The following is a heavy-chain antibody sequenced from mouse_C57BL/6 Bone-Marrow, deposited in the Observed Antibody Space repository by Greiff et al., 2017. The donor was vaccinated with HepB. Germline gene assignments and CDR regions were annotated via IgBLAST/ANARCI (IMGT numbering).Heavy chain of an antibody. J-gene: IGHJ4*01. CDR1: GFTFSDYG. Sequence: EVKLQESGGGLVKPGGSLKLSCAASGFTFSDYGMHWVRQAPEKGLEWVAYISSGSSTIYYADTEKGRFTISRDNAKNTLFLQMTSLRSEDTAMYYCARNKRRAMDYWGQGTSVTVSS. CDR3: ARNKRRAMDY. CDR2: ISSGSSTI. V-gene: IGHV5-17*01.